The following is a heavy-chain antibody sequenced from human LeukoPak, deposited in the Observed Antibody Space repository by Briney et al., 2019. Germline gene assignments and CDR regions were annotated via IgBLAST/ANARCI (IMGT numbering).Heavy chain of an antibody. CDR3: ARAPQYNILTGDRPFDY. Sequence: ASLKVSCKASGYTFTDFYIHWVRQAPGQGLEWMGWINPNNGGTKYAQTFQARVIMTIDTSISTLYMELSSLKSDDTAIYYCARAPQYNILTGDRPFDYWGQGTLVTVSS. V-gene: IGHV1-2*02. CDR2: INPNNGGT. J-gene: IGHJ4*02. CDR1: GYTFTDFY. D-gene: IGHD3-9*01.